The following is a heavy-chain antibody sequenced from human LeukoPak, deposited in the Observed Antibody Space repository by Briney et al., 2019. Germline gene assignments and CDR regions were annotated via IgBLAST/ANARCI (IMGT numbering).Heavy chain of an antibody. CDR2: ISYDGSNK. V-gene: IGHV3-30-3*01. CDR1: GFTFSSYA. Sequence: GGSLRLSCAASGFTFSSYAMHWVRQAPGKGLEWVAVISYDGSNKYYADSVKGRFTISRDNSKNTLYLQMNSLRAEDTAVYYCASGLLGDGYTQRDYWGQGTLVTVSS. J-gene: IGHJ4*02. CDR3: ASGLLGDGYTQRDY. D-gene: IGHD5-24*01.